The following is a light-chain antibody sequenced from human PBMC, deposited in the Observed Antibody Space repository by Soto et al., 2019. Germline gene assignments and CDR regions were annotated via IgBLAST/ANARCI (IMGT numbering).Light chain of an antibody. V-gene: IGLV2-14*03. Sequence: QSVLTQPASVSVSPGQSITISCTGTSSDVGGYNYVSWYQQHPGKAPKLMIYGVNNRPSGVSNRFSGSKSGNTAPLTISGLQTEDDADYYCSSYTSISTYVFGTGTKVTVL. CDR2: GVN. J-gene: IGLJ1*01. CDR3: SSYTSISTYV. CDR1: SSDVGGYNY.